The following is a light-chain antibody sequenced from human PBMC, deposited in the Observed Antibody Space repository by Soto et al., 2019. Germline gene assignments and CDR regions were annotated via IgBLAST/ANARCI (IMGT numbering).Light chain of an antibody. Sequence: EIVMTQSQATLSVSPGEGATVSCRASQSVSSNLAWYQQKPGQAPRLLIYGASTRATGIPARFSGTGFGTEFTLTISSLQSGDSAVYYCQQYNNMPRTFGQGTKVDIK. CDR2: GAS. V-gene: IGKV3-15*01. J-gene: IGKJ1*01. CDR1: QSVSSN. CDR3: QQYNNMPRT.